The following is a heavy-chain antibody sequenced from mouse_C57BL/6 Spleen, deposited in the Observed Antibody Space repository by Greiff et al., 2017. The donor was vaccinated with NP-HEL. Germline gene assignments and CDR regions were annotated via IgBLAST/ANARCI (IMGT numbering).Heavy chain of an antibody. CDR3: ARSVYYDYDEGYYFDY. J-gene: IGHJ2*01. CDR2: ISHSGST. D-gene: IGHD2-4*01. V-gene: IGHV3-8*01. Sequence: EVQLQQPGPGLAKPSPTLSLSCSATGYSFTSDYWNWIRKFPGHKLEYIGYISHSGSTYYNPSLNSRISITQDTSKNQYYLQLNSVTTEDTATCCCARSVYYDYDEGYYFDYWGQGTTLTVSS. CDR1: GYSFTSDY.